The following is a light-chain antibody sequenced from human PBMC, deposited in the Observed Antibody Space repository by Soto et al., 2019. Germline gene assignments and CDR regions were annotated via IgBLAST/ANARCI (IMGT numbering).Light chain of an antibody. CDR2: GAS. CDR3: QQYNNWPPFT. CDR1: QRVSTK. J-gene: IGKJ3*01. V-gene: IGKV3-15*01. Sequence: EIVMTQSPATLSVSPGERATLSCRASQRVSTKFAWYQQKPGQAPRLLIYGASTRATGIPARCSGSGSGTEFTLNISSLQSEDFAVYYCQQYNNWPPFTFGPGTKVDI.